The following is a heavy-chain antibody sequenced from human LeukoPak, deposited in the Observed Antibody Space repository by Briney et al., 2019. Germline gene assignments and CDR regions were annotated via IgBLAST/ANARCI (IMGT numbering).Heavy chain of an antibody. CDR3: ARRTYFYDSSGYYFDY. J-gene: IGHJ4*02. CDR2: IHYSGST. CDR1: GGSISSYY. D-gene: IGHD3-22*01. Sequence: SETLSLTCTVSGGSISSYYWSWIRQPPGKGLECIGYIHYSGSTNYNASLKSRVTISVDTSKNQFSLKLSSVTAADTAVYYCARRTYFYDSSGYYFDYWGQGTLVTVSS. V-gene: IGHV4-59*01.